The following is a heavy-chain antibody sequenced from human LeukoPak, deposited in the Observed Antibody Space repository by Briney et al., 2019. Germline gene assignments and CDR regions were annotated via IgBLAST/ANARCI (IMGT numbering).Heavy chain of an antibody. CDR1: GGSFSGQF. D-gene: IGHD2-8*01. V-gene: IGHV4-34*01. CDR3: ARSMGPFDV. J-gene: IGHJ3*01. Sequence: SETLSLTCSLYGGSFSGQFWSWIRQPPGKGLEWIGEINPSAGIKDNPSLKSRVTTSVDTSKNQFSLKLSSVTAADTAVYYCARSMGPFDVWGRGTMVTVSS. CDR2: INPSAGI.